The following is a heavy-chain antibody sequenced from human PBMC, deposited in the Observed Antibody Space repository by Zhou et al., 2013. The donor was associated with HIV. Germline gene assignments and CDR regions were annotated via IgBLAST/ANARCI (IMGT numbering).Heavy chain of an antibody. D-gene: IGHD5-12*01. CDR1: GGTFGTFG. V-gene: IGHV1-69*12. CDR2: IIPISGTP. CDR3: ATVRFAGYDVHYYFGLDF. Sequence: QVQLVQSGSQVKKPGSSVTVSCRPSGGTFGTFGFSWVRQAPGQGLEWLGGIIPISGTPKYAQKFQGRVTIIADEATSTSYMELRSLKSDDTAVYYCATVRFAGYDVHYYFGLDFWGPGTTVIVSS. J-gene: IGHJ6*01.